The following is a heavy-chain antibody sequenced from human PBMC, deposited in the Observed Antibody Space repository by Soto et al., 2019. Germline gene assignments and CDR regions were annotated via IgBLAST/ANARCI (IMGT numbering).Heavy chain of an antibody. CDR1: GDSMNNGDYF. V-gene: IGHV4-30-4*01. CDR3: ARDRAHFYESSGRLDL. D-gene: IGHD3-22*01. J-gene: IGHJ4*02. CDR2: ISYSGST. Sequence: SETLSLTCSVSGDSMNNGDYFWTWTRQTPGKGLQWIGYISYSGSTFSNPSLKTRLAMSVYTSKIQFPVRLRSVTAADTTVYYCARDRAHFYESSGRLDLWGQGMLVTVSS.